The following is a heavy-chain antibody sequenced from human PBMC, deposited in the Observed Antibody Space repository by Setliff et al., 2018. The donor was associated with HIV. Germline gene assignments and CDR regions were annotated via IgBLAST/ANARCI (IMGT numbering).Heavy chain of an antibody. V-gene: IGHV4-4*09. J-gene: IGHJ4*02. CDR2: IYTTGNT. CDR1: GDSISNYY. CDR3: ARAYFGSGIYY. Sequence: SETLSLTCTVSGDSISNYYWSWVRQPPGKGLEWIGYIYTTGNTNHNPSLKSRVTISADTSKNQFSLKLYSVTAAGTAVYYCARAYFGSGIYYWGQGTLVTVSS. D-gene: IGHD3-10*01.